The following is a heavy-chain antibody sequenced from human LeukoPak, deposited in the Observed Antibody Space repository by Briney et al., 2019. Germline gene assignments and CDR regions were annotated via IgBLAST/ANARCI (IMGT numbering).Heavy chain of an antibody. CDR3: AKGYIQLWWFDY. Sequence: GGSLRLSCAASGFTFSTYAMSWVRQAPGKGLQWVSLISGSADGAHYADSVKGRFTISRDNSKNTVYLQMTNLRAEDTAVYYCAKGYIQLWWFDYWGQGTLVTVSS. D-gene: IGHD2-21*01. CDR1: GFTFSTYA. V-gene: IGHV3-23*01. CDR2: ISGSADGA. J-gene: IGHJ4*02.